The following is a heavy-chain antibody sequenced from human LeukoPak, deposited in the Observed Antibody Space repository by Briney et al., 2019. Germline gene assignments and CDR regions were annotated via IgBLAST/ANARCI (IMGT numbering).Heavy chain of an antibody. V-gene: IGHV3-23*01. D-gene: IGHD2-2*03. CDR2: ISGSGGRT. Sequence: GGSLRPSCAAFGFTLRSYAMRWVRKAPRKGLEWVSGISGSGGRTHYADSVKGRFTISRDNSKNTLYLQMNSLRAEDTAVYYCAKVETWAGYCSSTSCYVDYFDYWGQGTLVTVSS. J-gene: IGHJ4*02. CDR3: AKVETWAGYCSSTSCYVDYFDY. CDR1: GFTLRSYA.